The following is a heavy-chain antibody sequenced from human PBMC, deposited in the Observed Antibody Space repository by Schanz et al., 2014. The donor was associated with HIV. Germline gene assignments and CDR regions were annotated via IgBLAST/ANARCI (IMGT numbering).Heavy chain of an antibody. D-gene: IGHD3-22*01. CDR2: ISYDGSNK. J-gene: IGHJ5*02. V-gene: IGHV3-30*09. CDR1: GFTFSSYA. CDR3: TGGLYYDSIPFDP. Sequence: QVQLVESGGGVVQPGRSLRLSCAASGFTFSSYAMHWVRQAAGKGLEWVAVISYDGSNKYYAESVKGRFAISRDNSKNTLFLQMNSLRAEDTAIYYCTGGLYYDSIPFDPWGQGTLVTVSS.